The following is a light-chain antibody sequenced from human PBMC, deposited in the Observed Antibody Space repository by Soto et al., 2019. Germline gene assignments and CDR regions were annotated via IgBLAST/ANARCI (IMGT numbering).Light chain of an antibody. CDR3: QQYSTYPLT. CDR2: AAS. CDR1: QDIKNY. J-gene: IGKJ3*01. Sequence: DIQMTQSPSSLSVSVGDRVTITCRASQDIKNYVAWFQQKSGRAPKSLIYAASHLQSGVPSRFSGSGSGTGFTLTISSLQDEDFATYFCQQYSTYPLTFGPGTKVDIK. V-gene: IGKV1-16*01.